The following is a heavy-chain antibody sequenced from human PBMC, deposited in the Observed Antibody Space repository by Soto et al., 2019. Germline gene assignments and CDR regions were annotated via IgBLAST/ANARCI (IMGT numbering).Heavy chain of an antibody. J-gene: IGHJ1*01. CDR3: ARDTVIAAAGTHFQH. CDR2: IIPILGIA. D-gene: IGHD6-13*01. Sequence: ASVKVSCKASGGTFSSYTISWVRQAPGQGLEWMGRIIPILGIANYAQKFQGRVTITADKSTSTAYMELSSLRSEDTAVYYCARDTVIAAAGTHFQHWGQGTLVTVSS. V-gene: IGHV1-69*04. CDR1: GGTFSSYT.